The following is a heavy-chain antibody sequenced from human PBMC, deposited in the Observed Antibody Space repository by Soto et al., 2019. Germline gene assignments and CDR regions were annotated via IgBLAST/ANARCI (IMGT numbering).Heavy chain of an antibody. J-gene: IGHJ4*02. Sequence: GGSLRLSCAAPGFTFSGYALSWVRQAPGKGLEWVSSVSDGGATTNYADAVQGRFTISRDNSKSTLYLQMSSLSAEDTAVYYCAKHRGSSGRIWFEYWGQGTLVTVSS. CDR2: VSDGGATT. D-gene: IGHD6-19*01. CDR3: AKHRGSSGRIWFEY. CDR1: GFTFSGYA. V-gene: IGHV3-23*01.